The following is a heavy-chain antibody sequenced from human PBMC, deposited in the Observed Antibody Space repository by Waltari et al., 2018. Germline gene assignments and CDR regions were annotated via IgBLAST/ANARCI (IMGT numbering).Heavy chain of an antibody. CDR2: IYASGTT. CDR3: ARDSYDSSGYTLGYFQH. V-gene: IGHV4-4*07. Sequence: QVQLQESGPGLLKPSETLSLTCRVSGGYISTFYWNWIRPPAGKGLEWIGRIYASGTTNYSPSLNSRVTMSVDTSKNQFSLKLRYVTASDTAVYYCARDSYDSSGYTLGYFQHWGQGTLVTVSS. CDR1: GGYISTFY. J-gene: IGHJ1*01. D-gene: IGHD3-22*01.